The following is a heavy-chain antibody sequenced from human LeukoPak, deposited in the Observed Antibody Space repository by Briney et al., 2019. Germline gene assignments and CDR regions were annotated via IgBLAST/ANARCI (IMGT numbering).Heavy chain of an antibody. D-gene: IGHD5-24*01. V-gene: IGHV3-7*01. CDR3: ARDVGYNRFDQ. CDR1: GFTFSNYW. Sequence: GGSLRLSCAASGFTFSNYWMTWVRHAPERGREWVANINQDGRATFYGDSVKGRFTISRDNAENSLYLQMNSLRAEDTAVYYCARDVGYNRFDQWGQGTLVTVSS. J-gene: IGHJ4*02. CDR2: INQDGRAT.